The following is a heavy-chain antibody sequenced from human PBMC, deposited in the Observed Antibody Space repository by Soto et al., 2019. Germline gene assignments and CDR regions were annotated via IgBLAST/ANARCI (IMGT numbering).Heavy chain of an antibody. CDR2: IRSKANSYAT. V-gene: IGHV3-73*01. D-gene: IGHD6-13*01. J-gene: IGHJ6*02. Sequence: GGSLRLSCAASGFTLNDYYMSWIRQAPGKGLEWVGRIRSKANSYATAYAASVKGRFTISRDDSKNTAYLQMNSLKTEDTAVYHCTRPIAAAVYYYYGMDVWGQGTTVTVSS. CDR3: TRPIAAAVYYYYGMDV. CDR1: GFTLNDYY.